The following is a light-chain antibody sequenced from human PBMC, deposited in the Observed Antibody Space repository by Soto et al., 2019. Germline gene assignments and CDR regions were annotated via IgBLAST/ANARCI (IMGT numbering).Light chain of an antibody. J-gene: IGKJ3*01. V-gene: IGKV1-12*01. CDR2: AAS. CDR3: HQASSFPFT. CDR1: QDIKKW. Sequence: DIQMTQSPSSVSASVGDTINITCRASQDIKKWLAWYQQKPGKAPKVLIYAASNLESGVSSRFSGSGSGTEFSLTFSSLQTEDFATYFCHQASSFPFTFGPGTKVDIK.